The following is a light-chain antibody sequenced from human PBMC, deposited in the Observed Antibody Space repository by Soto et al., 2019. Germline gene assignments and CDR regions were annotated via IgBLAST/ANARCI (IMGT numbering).Light chain of an antibody. V-gene: IGKV3-20*01. CDR2: GAS. J-gene: IGKJ1*01. Sequence: SATLCCRASQSVSSSFLAWYQQKAGQAPRLLIYGASRRATGIPDRFSGSGSGTDFTLTISRLEPEDFAVYYCQQYVSSPWAFGQGTKVDIK. CDR3: QQYVSSPWA. CDR1: QSVSSSF.